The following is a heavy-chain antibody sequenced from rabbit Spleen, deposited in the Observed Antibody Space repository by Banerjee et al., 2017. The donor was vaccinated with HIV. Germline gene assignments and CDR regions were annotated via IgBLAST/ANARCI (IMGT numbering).Heavy chain of an antibody. CDR1: GLDFSSSDW. CDR2: IDPVFGIT. CDR3: ARDGAGGSYFAL. J-gene: IGHJ4*01. D-gene: IGHD8-1*01. V-gene: IGHV1S45*01. Sequence: QEQLVESGGGLVKPEGSLKLSCTASGLDFSSSDWIYWVRQAPGKGLEWIGYIDPVFGITHYANWVNGRFSISRENAQNTVFLQMTSLTAADTATYFCARDGAGGSYFALWGPGTLVTVS.